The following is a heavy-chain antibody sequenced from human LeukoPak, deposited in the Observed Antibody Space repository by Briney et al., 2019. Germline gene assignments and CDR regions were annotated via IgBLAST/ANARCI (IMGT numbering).Heavy chain of an antibody. V-gene: IGHV3-7*01. CDR3: ARAPREWLLGYYFDY. Sequence: GGSLRLSCAASGFTFTSYWMSWVRQAPGKGLEWVANIKLDGSEKYYVDSVKGRFTISRDNAKNSLYLQMNNLRAEDTALYYCARAPREWLLGYYFDYWGQGTLVTVSS. CDR2: IKLDGSEK. D-gene: IGHD3-3*01. J-gene: IGHJ4*02. CDR1: GFTFTSYW.